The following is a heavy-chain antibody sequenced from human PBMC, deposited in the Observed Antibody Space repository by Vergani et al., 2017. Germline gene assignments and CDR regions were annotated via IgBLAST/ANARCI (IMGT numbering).Heavy chain of an antibody. CDR2: MNPNSGKT. D-gene: IGHD3/OR15-3a*01. V-gene: IGHV1-8*03. J-gene: IGHJ6*03. Sequence: QVQLVQSGAEVKKPGASVKVSCKASGYTFTSHDIYWVRQAPGQGLEWMGWMNPNSGKTGYAQKFQGRVTLTGNTSISTAYMDLRSLRSEDTAKSFCARVPYFLTDYTDDWGKGTTITVSS. CDR1: GYTFTSHD. CDR3: ARVPYFLTDYTDD.